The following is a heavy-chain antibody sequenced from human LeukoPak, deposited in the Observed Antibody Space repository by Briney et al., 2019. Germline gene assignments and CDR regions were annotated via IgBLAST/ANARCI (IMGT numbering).Heavy chain of an antibody. CDR3: ARAFWSGGWFDP. CDR1: GGSISSGSYY. J-gene: IGHJ5*02. D-gene: IGHD3-3*01. V-gene: IGHV4-61*02. Sequence: SETLSLTCTVSGGSISSGSYYWSWIRQPAGKGLERIGRIYTSGITNYNPSLKSRVTISVDTSKNQFSLKLSSVTAADTAVYYCARAFWSGGWFDPWGQGTLVTVSS. CDR2: IYTSGIT.